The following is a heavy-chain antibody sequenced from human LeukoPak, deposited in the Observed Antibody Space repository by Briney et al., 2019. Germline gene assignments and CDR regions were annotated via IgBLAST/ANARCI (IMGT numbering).Heavy chain of an antibody. V-gene: IGHV3-74*01. CDR1: GFTFSSYE. CDR2: INSDGINT. Sequence: PGGSLRLSCAASGFTFSSYEMNWVRQAPGKGLVWVSRINSDGINTSYADSVKGRFTISRDNAKNTLNLQMNSLRAEDTALYYCARGGITIFGVVSYMDVWGKGTTVTVSS. J-gene: IGHJ6*03. D-gene: IGHD3-3*01. CDR3: ARGGITIFGVVSYMDV.